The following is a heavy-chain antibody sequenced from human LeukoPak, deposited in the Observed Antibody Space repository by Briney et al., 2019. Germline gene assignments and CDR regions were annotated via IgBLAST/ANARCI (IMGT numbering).Heavy chain of an antibody. J-gene: IGHJ4*02. CDR2: IIPILGIA. V-gene: IGHV1-69*04. Sequence: GASLRVSCKASGGTFISYAISWVRQAPGQGLEWMGRIIPILGIANYAQKFQGRVTITADKSTSTAYMELSSLRSEDTAVYYCARDKWELLGPFDYWGQGTLVTVSS. D-gene: IGHD1-26*01. CDR1: GGTFISYA. CDR3: ARDKWELLGPFDY.